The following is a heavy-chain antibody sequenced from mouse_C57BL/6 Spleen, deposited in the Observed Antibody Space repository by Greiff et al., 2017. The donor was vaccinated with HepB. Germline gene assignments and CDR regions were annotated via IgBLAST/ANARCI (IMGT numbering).Heavy chain of an antibody. J-gene: IGHJ3*01. D-gene: IGHD2-1*01. CDR1: GYTFTDYN. CDR3: ARLAYGNPIAWFAY. CDR2: INPNNGGT. V-gene: IGHV1-18*01. Sequence: EVQLQQSGPELVKPGASVKIPCKASGYTFTDYNMDWVKQSHGKSLEWIGDINPNNGGTIYNQKFKGKATLTVDKSSSTAYMELRSLTSEDTAVYYGARLAYGNPIAWFAYWGQGTLVTVSA.